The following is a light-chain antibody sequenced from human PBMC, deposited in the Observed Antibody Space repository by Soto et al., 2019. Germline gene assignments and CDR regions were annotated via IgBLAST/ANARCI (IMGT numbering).Light chain of an antibody. J-gene: IGKJ1*01. CDR2: EGS. Sequence: DIQMTQSPSTLSASVGDRVTITCRASQSISTWLAWYQQKPGEAPKLLIYEGSTLAGGVPSRFSGSGSGTEFTLTISSLQPDDFATFYCQQYDTYSRTFGQGTKVEVK. CDR3: QQYDTYSRT. V-gene: IGKV1-5*03. CDR1: QSISTW.